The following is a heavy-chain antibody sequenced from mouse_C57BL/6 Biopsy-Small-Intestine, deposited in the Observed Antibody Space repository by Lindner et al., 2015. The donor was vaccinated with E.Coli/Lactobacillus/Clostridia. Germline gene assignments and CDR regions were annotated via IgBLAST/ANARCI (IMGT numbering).Heavy chain of an antibody. J-gene: IGHJ3*01. D-gene: IGHD2-5*01. Sequence: VQLQESGPELVKPGASVKISCKASGYTFSTSWMNWVKQGPGMGLEWIGRIYTGDGDTNYNGKFKGKATLTADESSSTAHMQLTSLTSEDSAVYFCARGYSSSLGFAYWGQGTLITVSA. CDR1: GYTFSTSW. CDR3: ARGYSSSLGFAY. CDR2: IYTGDGDT. V-gene: IGHV1-82*01.